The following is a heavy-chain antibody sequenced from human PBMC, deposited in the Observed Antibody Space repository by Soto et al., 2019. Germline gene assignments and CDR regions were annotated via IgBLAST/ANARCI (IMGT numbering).Heavy chain of an antibody. CDR2: ISSTTNYI. CDR1: GFTFTRYS. Sequence: GGSLRLSCAASGFTFTRYSMNWVREAPGKGLEWVSSISSTTNYIYYGDSMKGRFTISRDNAKNSLYLEMSSLRAEDTAVYYCARESEDLTSNFDYWGQGTLVTVSS. J-gene: IGHJ4*02. V-gene: IGHV3-21*06. CDR3: ARESEDLTSNFDY.